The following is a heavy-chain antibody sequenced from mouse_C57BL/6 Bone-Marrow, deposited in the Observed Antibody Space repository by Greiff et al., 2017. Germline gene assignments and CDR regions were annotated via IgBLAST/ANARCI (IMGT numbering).Heavy chain of an antibody. Sequence: EVQLVESGPGLVKPSQSLSLTCPVTGYSITSGYYWNWIRQFPGNKLEWMGYISYDGSNNYNPSLKNRISITRDTSKNQFFLKLNSVTTEDTATYYCARDRWLLLFAYWGQGTLVTVSA. CDR1: GYSITSGYY. V-gene: IGHV3-6*01. D-gene: IGHD2-3*01. CDR3: ARDRWLLLFAY. J-gene: IGHJ3*01. CDR2: ISYDGSN.